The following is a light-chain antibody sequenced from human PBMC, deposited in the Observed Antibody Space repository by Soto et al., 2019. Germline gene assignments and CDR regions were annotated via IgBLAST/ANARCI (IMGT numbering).Light chain of an antibody. J-gene: IGLJ3*02. Sequence: QSALTQPPSASGSPGQPVTISCTGTSSDVGGYNYVSWYQQHPGKAPKLMIYEVTKRPSGVPDRFSGSKSGNTASLTVSGLLAEDEADYYCSSHAGIINVVFGGGTKLTVL. CDR3: SSHAGIINVV. CDR2: EVT. V-gene: IGLV2-8*01. CDR1: SSDVGGYNY.